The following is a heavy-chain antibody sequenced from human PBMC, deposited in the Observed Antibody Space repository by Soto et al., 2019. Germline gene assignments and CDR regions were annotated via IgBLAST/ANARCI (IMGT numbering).Heavy chain of an antibody. CDR3: ARGRGYSGDDHYYYFDMDV. CDR2: SIPIFGTA. CDR1: GGTFNNYP. V-gene: IGHV1-69*13. D-gene: IGHD5-12*01. Sequence: ASVKVSCKASGGTFNNYPITWGRQAPGEGLEWMGGSIPIFGTANYAQKFQGGVTISVDESTSTAYMELSSLRSEDTAVYYCARGRGYSGDDHYYYFDMDVWGQGTTVTVSS. J-gene: IGHJ6*02.